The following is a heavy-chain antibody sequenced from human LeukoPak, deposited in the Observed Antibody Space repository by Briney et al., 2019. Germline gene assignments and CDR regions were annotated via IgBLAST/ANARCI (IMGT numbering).Heavy chain of an antibody. CDR1: GFTFSSYA. Sequence: GGSLRLSCVASGFTFSSYAMNWVRQAPGKGLEWVSGISGSGDRTYYADSVKGRFTISRDNSKNTLYLQMNSLRAEDTAVYFCAKDTDIYYYYYDMDVWGQGTTVTVSS. CDR3: AKDTDIYYYYYDMDV. V-gene: IGHV3-23*01. D-gene: IGHD3-9*01. J-gene: IGHJ6*02. CDR2: ISGSGDRT.